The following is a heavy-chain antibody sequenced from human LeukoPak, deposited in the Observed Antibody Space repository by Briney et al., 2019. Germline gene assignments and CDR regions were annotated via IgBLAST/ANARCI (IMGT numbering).Heavy chain of an antibody. CDR1: GYTFTSYY. CDR3: ARARRGLPPDY. J-gene: IGHJ4*02. CDR2: INPSGGST. V-gene: IGHV1-46*01. Sequence: GASVKVSCKASGYTFTSYYMHWVRQAPGQGLEWMGIINPSGGSTSYAQKFQGRVTMTRDTSTSTAYMELRSLRSDDTAVYYCARARRGLPPDYWGQGTLVTVSS. D-gene: IGHD2-15*01.